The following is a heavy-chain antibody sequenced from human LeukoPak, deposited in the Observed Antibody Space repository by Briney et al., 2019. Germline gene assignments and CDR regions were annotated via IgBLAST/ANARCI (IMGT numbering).Heavy chain of an antibody. D-gene: IGHD3-3*01. Sequence: PGGSLRLSCAASGFTFSSYWMSWVRQAPGKGLEWVANIKQDGSEKYYVDSVKGRFTISRDNAKNSQYLQMNSLRAEDTAVYYCARDRNTDFWSGYYTNYFDYWGQGTLVTVSS. CDR1: GFTFSSYW. J-gene: IGHJ4*02. CDR2: IKQDGSEK. CDR3: ARDRNTDFWSGYYTNYFDY. V-gene: IGHV3-7*01.